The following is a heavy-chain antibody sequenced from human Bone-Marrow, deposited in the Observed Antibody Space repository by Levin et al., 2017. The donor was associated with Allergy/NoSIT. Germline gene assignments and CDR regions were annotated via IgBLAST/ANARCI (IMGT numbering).Heavy chain of an antibody. D-gene: IGHD6-19*01. V-gene: IGHV4-34*01. CDR2: INHSGST. Sequence: PSETLSLTCAVYGGSFSGYYWSWIRQPPGKGLEWIGEINHSGSTNYNPSLKSRVTISVDTSKNQFSLKLSSVTAADTAVYYCARDLSIAAPIGIKWGIAVHLGDAFDIWGQGTMVTVSS. CDR3: ARDLSIAAPIGIKWGIAVHLGDAFDI. CDR1: GGSFSGYY. J-gene: IGHJ3*02.